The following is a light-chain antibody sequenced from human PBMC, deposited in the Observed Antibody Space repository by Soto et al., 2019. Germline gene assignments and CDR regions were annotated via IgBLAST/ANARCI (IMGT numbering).Light chain of an antibody. Sequence: PEERATLSCRASQSVSSYLAWYRQKPGQAPRLLIYDASNRATGIPARFSGSGSGTDFTLTISSLEPEDFAVYYCQQRSNWPLTFGGGTKVDIK. CDR1: QSVSSY. CDR2: DAS. CDR3: QQRSNWPLT. V-gene: IGKV3-11*01. J-gene: IGKJ4*01.